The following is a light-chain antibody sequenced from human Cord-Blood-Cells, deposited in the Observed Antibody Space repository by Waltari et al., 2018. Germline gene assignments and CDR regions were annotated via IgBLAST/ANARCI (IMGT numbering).Light chain of an antibody. V-gene: IGLV2-23*01. CDR3: CSYAGSSTWV. J-gene: IGLJ3*02. Sequence: QSALTQPASVSGSPGQSITLSCTGTSSDVGSSNLVSWYQQHPGKAPKLMIYEGSKRPSGVSNRFSGSKSGNTASLTISGLQAEDEGDYYCCSYAGSSTWVFGGGTKLT. CDR1: SSDVGSSNL. CDR2: EGS.